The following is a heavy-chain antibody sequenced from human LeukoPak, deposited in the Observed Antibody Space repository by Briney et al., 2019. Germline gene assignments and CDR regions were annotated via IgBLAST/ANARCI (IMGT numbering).Heavy chain of an antibody. CDR3: ARERGYSYGLDY. J-gene: IGHJ4*02. Sequence: ASVKVSCKASGYTFTGYYMHWVRQAPGQGVEWMGWINPNSGGTQCAQKFQGRVTMTRDTPNSTAYMELSRLRSDDTAVYYCARERGYSYGLDYWGQGTLVTVSS. CDR1: GYTFTGYY. V-gene: IGHV1-2*02. CDR2: INPNSGGT. D-gene: IGHD5-18*01.